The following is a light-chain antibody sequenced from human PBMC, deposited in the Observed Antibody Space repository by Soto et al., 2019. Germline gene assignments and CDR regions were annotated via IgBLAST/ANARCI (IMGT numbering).Light chain of an antibody. Sequence: EFVLTQSPGTLSLSPGERATLSCRASESLTNSFIAWYQQKPGQAPRLLIYDASNRATGIPARFSGSGSGTDFTLTISRLEPEDFAVYHCQQYGRSWWTFGQGTKVDIK. CDR1: ESLTNSF. J-gene: IGKJ1*01. CDR3: QQYGRSWWT. V-gene: IGKV3-20*01. CDR2: DAS.